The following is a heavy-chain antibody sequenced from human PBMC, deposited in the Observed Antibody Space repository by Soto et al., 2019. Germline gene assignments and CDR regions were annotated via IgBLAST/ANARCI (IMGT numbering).Heavy chain of an antibody. CDR2: ISNDGSNE. J-gene: IGHJ6*03. CDR1: GFTFRTYG. V-gene: IGHV3-30*18. D-gene: IGHD3-16*01. Sequence: QVQLVESGGGVVQPGTSLRLSCAASGFTFRTYGMYWARQAPGKGLEWVAIISNDGSNEYYADSVKGRFTISRDNSKNTLNLEMNSLRAEDTAIYYCAKGGAGYYYYYMDVWGKGPRSPSP. CDR3: AKGGAGYYYYYMDV.